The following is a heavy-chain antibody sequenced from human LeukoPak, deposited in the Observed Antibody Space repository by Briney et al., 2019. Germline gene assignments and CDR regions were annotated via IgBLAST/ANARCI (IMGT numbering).Heavy chain of an antibody. CDR3: ARVPPGAASVLRLDY. J-gene: IGHJ4*02. CDR2: IKQDGSEK. Sequence: GGSLRLSCAASGFTFSSYWMSWVRQAPGKGLEWVANIKQDGSEKYYVDSVKGRFTISRDNAKNSLYLQMNSLRAEDTAVYYCARVPPGAASVLRLDYWGQGTLVTVSS. D-gene: IGHD3-3*01. V-gene: IGHV3-7*01. CDR1: GFTFSSYW.